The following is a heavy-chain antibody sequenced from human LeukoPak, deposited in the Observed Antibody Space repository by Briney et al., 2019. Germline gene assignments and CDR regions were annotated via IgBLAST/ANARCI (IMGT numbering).Heavy chain of an antibody. CDR1: GFYIYTGGYY. D-gene: IGHD1-26*01. J-gene: IGHJ4*02. Sequence: TSETLSLTCTVSGFYIYTGGYYWGWIRRPPGKGLEWIGTTHYSGEPFYNPTLKSRVTMSVDTSRNHFSLRLDSVTAADTAVYYCARQTTGSFQWTFDNWGLGTLVTVSS. V-gene: IGHV4-39*02. CDR2: THYSGEP. CDR3: ARQTTGSFQWTFDN.